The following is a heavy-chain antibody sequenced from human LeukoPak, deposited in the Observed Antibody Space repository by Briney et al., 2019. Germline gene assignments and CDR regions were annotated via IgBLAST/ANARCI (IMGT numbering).Heavy chain of an antibody. Sequence: GGSLRLSCAASRFTFSSNWMSWVRQAPGKGLEWVANIKQDGSEKYYVDSVKGRFTISRDNAKNSLYLQMNSLRAEDTAVYYCARGFRVATAPFDYWGQGTLVTVSS. CDR3: ARGFRVATAPFDY. D-gene: IGHD5-18*01. CDR2: IKQDGSEK. V-gene: IGHV3-7*05. J-gene: IGHJ4*02. CDR1: RFTFSSNW.